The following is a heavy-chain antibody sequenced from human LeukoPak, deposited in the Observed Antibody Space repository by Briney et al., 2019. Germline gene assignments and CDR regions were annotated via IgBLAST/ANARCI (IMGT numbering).Heavy chain of an antibody. Sequence: GGSLRLSCAASGFTFSSYAMHWVRQAPGKGLEWVAVISYDGSNKYYADSVKGRFTISRDNSKNTLYLQMNSLRAEDTAVYYCSRLPLDYYDSGDFYDYYAMDVWGQGTTVTVSS. CDR2: ISYDGSNK. V-gene: IGHV3-30-3*01. CDR3: SRLPLDYYDSGDFYDYYAMDV. J-gene: IGHJ6*02. D-gene: IGHD3-22*01. CDR1: GFTFSSYA.